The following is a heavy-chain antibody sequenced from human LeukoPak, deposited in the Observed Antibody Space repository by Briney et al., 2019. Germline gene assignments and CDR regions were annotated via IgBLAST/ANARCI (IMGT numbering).Heavy chain of an antibody. Sequence: ASVRVSCKASGYSFTSYGVYWMRQAPGQGLEWMGWINAYNGNTNYAQNLQGRVTLTTDTSTATAFMDLRSLTSDDTAVYYCARGPRRVAVTGAGDYWGQGTLVTVSS. V-gene: IGHV1-18*01. D-gene: IGHD6-19*01. CDR1: GYSFTSYG. CDR3: ARGPRRVAVTGAGDY. CDR2: INAYNGNT. J-gene: IGHJ4*02.